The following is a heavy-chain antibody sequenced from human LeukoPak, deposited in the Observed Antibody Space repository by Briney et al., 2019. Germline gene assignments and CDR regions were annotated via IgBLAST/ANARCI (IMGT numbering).Heavy chain of an antibody. CDR1: GFTFSSYA. J-gene: IGHJ1*01. V-gene: IGHV3-64D*06. Sequence: PGGSLRLSRSASGFTFSSYAMHWVRQAPGKGLECVSAISSNGGSTYYADSVKGRFTISRDNSKNTLYLQMSSLRAEDTAVYYCVKDKGDLFYGDYVLFRHWGQGTLVTVSS. CDR3: VKDKGDLFYGDYVLFRH. CDR2: ISSNGGST. D-gene: IGHD4-17*01.